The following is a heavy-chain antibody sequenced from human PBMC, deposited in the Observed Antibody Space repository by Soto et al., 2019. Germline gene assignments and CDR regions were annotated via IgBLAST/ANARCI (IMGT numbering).Heavy chain of an antibody. CDR3: ASPKFRFWQQLDP. CDR2: IIPIFGTA. V-gene: IGHV1-69*13. J-gene: IGHJ5*02. Sequence: ASVKVSCKASGGTFSSYAISWVRQAPGQGLGWMGGIIPIFGTANYAQKFQGRVTITADESTSTAYMELSSLRSEDTAVYYCASPKFRFWQQLDPWGQGTLVTVSS. D-gene: IGHD3-3*01. CDR1: GGTFSSYA.